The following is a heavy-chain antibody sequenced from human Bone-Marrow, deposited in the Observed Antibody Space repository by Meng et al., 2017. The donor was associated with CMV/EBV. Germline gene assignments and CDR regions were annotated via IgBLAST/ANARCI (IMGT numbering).Heavy chain of an antibody. CDR1: GGLFNSYT. J-gene: IGHJ4*02. D-gene: IGHD3-10*01. Sequence: SGGLFNSYTITWVRQAPGQGLEWMGGIIPIFATPHYVQKFQGRLTITADGSTNTVYMELTSLRSDDTAVYYCARGYGSGTDYNGFNYWGQGALVTVSS. CDR2: IIPIFATP. V-gene: IGHV1-69*01. CDR3: ARGYGSGTDYNGFNY.